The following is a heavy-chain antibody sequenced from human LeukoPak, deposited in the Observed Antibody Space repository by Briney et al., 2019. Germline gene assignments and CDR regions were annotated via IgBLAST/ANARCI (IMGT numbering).Heavy chain of an antibody. Sequence: GGSLRLSCAASGFTFRNYVTHWVRQAPGRGLEWVAVISYDGSNKYYADSVKGRFSISRDNSKNTLYLQMNSMRAEDTAVYYCARRYDGFDYWGQGTLVTVSS. D-gene: IGHD3-3*01. CDR3: ARRYDGFDY. CDR2: ISYDGSNK. V-gene: IGHV3-30-3*01. J-gene: IGHJ4*02. CDR1: GFTFRNYV.